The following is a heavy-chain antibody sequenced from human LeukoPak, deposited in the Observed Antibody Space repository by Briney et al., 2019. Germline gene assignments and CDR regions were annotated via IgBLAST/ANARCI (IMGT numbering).Heavy chain of an antibody. CDR2: ISGSGGST. J-gene: IGHJ6*02. D-gene: IGHD2-2*01. CDR3: AKGPAASDLYYDYYGMDV. CDR1: GFTFSSYA. V-gene: IGHV3-23*01. Sequence: GGSLRLPCAASGFTFSSYAMSWVRQAPGKGLEWVSAISGSGGSTYYADSVKGRFTISRDNSKNTLYLQMNSLRAEDTAVYYCAKGPAASDLYYDYYGMDVWGQGTTVTVSS.